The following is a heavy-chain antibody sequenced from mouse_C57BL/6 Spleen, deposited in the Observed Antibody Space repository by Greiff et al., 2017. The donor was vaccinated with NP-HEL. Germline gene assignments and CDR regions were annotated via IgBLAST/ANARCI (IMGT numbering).Heavy chain of an antibody. CDR1: GYSFTSYY. CDR3: ARNKGYAMDY. J-gene: IGHJ4*01. Sequence: QVQLQQSGPELVKPGASVKISCTASGYSFTSYYIHWVKQRPGQGLEWIGWIYPGSGNTKYNEKFKGKATLTADTSSSTAYMQLSSLTSEDSAVYYCARNKGYAMDYWGQGTSVTVSS. CDR2: IYPGSGNT. V-gene: IGHV1-66*01.